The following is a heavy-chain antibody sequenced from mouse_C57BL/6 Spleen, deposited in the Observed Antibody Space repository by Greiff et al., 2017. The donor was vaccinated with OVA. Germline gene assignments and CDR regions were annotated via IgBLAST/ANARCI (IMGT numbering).Heavy chain of an antibody. Sequence: VQLQESGAELVKPGASVKISCKASGYAFSSYWMNWVKQRPGQGLEWIGQIYPGDGDTNYNGKFKGKATLTADKSSSTAYMQLSSLTSEDSAVYFCARLYGNYLAWFAYWGQGTLVTVSA. CDR2: IYPGDGDT. J-gene: IGHJ3*01. CDR1: GYAFSSYW. CDR3: ARLYGNYLAWFAY. D-gene: IGHD2-1*01. V-gene: IGHV1-80*01.